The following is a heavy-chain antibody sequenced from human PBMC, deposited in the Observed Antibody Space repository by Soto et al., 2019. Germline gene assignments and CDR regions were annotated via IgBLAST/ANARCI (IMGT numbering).Heavy chain of an antibody. Sequence: SETLSLTCVVSNFSIITNYYCSWIRQVPGKGLEWIGHIYVTGAVDYNPSLRDRITISQDTSERQFSLNLRLVTAADTAVYYCARLRIATNNYKWFDPWGQGTLVTVSS. CDR2: IYVTGAV. CDR1: NFSIITNYY. V-gene: IGHV4-31*11. J-gene: IGHJ5*02. D-gene: IGHD2-21*01. CDR3: ARLRIATNNYKWFDP.